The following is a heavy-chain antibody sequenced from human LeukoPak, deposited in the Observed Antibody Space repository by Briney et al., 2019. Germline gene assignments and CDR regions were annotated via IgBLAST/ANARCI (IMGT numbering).Heavy chain of an antibody. D-gene: IGHD6-19*01. CDR3: AKDMGESIAVAGTTNYYYYYGMDV. CDR2: ISWNSGSI. J-gene: IGHJ6*02. Sequence: GGSLRLSCAASGFTFSSYSMNWVRQAPGKGLEWVSGISWNSGSIGYADSVKGRFTISRDNAKNSLYLQMNSLRAEDTALYYCAKDMGESIAVAGTTNYYYYYGMDVWGQGTTVTVSS. CDR1: GFTFSSYS. V-gene: IGHV3-9*01.